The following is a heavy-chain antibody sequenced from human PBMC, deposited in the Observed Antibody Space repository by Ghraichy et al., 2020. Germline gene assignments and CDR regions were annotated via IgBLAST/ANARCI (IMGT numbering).Heavy chain of an antibody. CDR3: ARHSGSYFAQTIDY. V-gene: IGHV4-39*01. CDR2: IYYSGST. J-gene: IGHJ4*02. CDR1: GGSISSSSYY. Sequence: SETLSLTCTVSGGSISSSSYYWGWIRQPPGKGLEWIGSIYYSGSTYYNQSLKSRVTISVDTSKNQFSLKLSSVTAADTAVYYCARHSGSYFAQTIDYWGQGTLVTVSS. D-gene: IGHD1-26*01.